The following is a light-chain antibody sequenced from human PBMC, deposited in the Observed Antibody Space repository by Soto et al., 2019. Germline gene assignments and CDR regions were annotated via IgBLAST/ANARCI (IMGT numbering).Light chain of an antibody. CDR3: QHYNSYSEA. Sequence: DIQMTQSPSTLSGSVGDRVTITCRASQTISSWLAWYQQKPGKAPKLLIYKASTFKSGVPSRFSGSGSGTEFTLTISSLQPDDFAAYYCQHYNSYSEAFGQGTKLDIK. J-gene: IGKJ1*01. CDR1: QTISSW. V-gene: IGKV1-5*03. CDR2: KAS.